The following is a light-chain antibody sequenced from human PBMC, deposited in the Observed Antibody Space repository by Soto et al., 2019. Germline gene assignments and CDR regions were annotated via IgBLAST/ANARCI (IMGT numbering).Light chain of an antibody. Sequence: EIVLTQSTATLSLSPGERATLSRRASQSVSSYLAWYQQKPGQAPRLLIYDASNRATGIPARFSGSGSGTDFTLTISSLEPEDFAIYYCQQRSNWPPITFGQGTRLEIK. J-gene: IGKJ5*01. CDR1: QSVSSY. CDR3: QQRSNWPPIT. CDR2: DAS. V-gene: IGKV3-11*01.